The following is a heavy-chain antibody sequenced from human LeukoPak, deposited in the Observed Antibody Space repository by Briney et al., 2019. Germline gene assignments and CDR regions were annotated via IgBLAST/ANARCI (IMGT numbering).Heavy chain of an antibody. V-gene: IGHV4-59*01. CDR2: IYYSGST. CDR1: GGSISSYY. D-gene: IGHD2-2*01. Sequence: SETLSLTCTVSGGSISSYYWSWIRQPPGKGLEWIGYIYYSGSTNYNPSLKGRVTISVDTSKNQFSLKLSSVTAADTAVYYCARPNCSSTSCYVDYWGQGTLVTVSS. CDR3: ARPNCSSTSCYVDY. J-gene: IGHJ4*02.